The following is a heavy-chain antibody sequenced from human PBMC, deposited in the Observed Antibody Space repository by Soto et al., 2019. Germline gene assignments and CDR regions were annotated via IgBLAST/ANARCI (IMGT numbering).Heavy chain of an antibody. Sequence: EVQLVESGGGLVQPGGSLRLSCAASGFTVSSNYMSWVRQAPGKGLEWVSVIYSGGSTYYADSVKGRFTISRHNSKNTLYLQMNSLRAEDTAVYYCATYGVTLSYHYYMDVWGKGTTVTVSS. CDR1: GFTVSSNY. J-gene: IGHJ6*03. CDR3: ATYGVTLSYHYYMDV. V-gene: IGHV3-53*04. CDR2: IYSGGST. D-gene: IGHD4-17*01.